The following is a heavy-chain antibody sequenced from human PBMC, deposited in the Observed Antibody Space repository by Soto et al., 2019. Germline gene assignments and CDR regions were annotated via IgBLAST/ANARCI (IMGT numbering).Heavy chain of an antibody. CDR1: GFTFSSYG. D-gene: IGHD5-18*01. Sequence: GGSLRLSCAASGFTFSSYGMHWVRQAPGKGLEWVAVISYDGSNKYYADSVKGRFTISRDNSKNTLYLQMNSLRAEDTAVYYCAKGGYEYLYYYYGMDVWGQGTTVTVSS. CDR3: AKGGYEYLYYYYGMDV. J-gene: IGHJ6*02. V-gene: IGHV3-30*18. CDR2: ISYDGSNK.